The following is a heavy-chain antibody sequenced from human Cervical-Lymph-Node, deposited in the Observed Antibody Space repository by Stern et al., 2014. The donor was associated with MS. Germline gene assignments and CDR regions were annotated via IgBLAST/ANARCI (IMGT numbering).Heavy chain of an antibody. D-gene: IGHD5-24*01. CDR2: IHNSGTT. CDR3: SRDADGYSLVFGY. Sequence: QVQLQESGPGLVKPSQTLSLTCAVTGGSISSAEYYWSWIRQSPGKGLEWIGYIHNSGTTYYNPSLQSRVTISVDTSKNQFSLKLRSGTAADTAVYYCSRDADGYSLVFGYWGRGTLVTVSS. J-gene: IGHJ4*02. CDR1: GGSISSAEYY. V-gene: IGHV4-30-4*01.